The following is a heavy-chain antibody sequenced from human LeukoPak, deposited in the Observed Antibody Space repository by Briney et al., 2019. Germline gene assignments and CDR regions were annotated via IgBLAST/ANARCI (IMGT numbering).Heavy chain of an antibody. J-gene: IGHJ6*04. CDR2: ISGSGSTI. D-gene: IGHD3-10*02. V-gene: IGHV3-23*01. Sequence: PGGSLRLSCAASGFTFSSYAMSWVRQAPGKGLEWVSAISGSGSTIYYADSVKGRFTISRDNAKNSLYLQMNSLRAEDTAVYYCAELGITMIGGVWGKGTTVTIPS. CDR3: AELGITMIGGV. CDR1: GFTFSSYA.